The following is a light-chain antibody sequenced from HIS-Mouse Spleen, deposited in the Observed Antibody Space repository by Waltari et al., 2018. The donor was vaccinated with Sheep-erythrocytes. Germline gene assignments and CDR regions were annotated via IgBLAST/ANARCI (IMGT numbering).Light chain of an antibody. CDR3: CSYAGSSTPWV. CDR2: AGS. Sequence: QSALTQPASVSGSPGQSITISCTGTSSDVGSYNLVSWYQQHPGKAPKLMLYAGSKRPSGVSNRFSGSKSGNTASLTISEDEADYYCCSYAGSSTPWVFGGGTKLTVL. V-gene: IGLV2-23*01. J-gene: IGLJ3*02. CDR1: SSDVGSYNL.